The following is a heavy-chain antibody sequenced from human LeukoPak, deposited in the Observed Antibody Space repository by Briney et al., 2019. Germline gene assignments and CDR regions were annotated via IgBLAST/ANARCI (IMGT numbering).Heavy chain of an antibody. CDR2: IRNKAYGGTT. J-gene: IGHJ3*02. Sequence: GGSLRLSCTASGFTFCDYAMSWVRQAPGKGLEWVGFIRNKAYGGTTEYAASVKGRFTISRDDSKSIAYLQMNSLKTEDTAVYYCTRYYYDSSGSQDAFDIWGQGTMVTVSS. D-gene: IGHD3-22*01. CDR1: GFTFCDYA. CDR3: TRYYYDSSGSQDAFDI. V-gene: IGHV3-49*04.